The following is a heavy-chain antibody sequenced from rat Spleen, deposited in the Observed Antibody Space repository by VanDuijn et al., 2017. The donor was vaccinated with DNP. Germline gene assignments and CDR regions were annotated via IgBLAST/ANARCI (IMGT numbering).Heavy chain of an antibody. CDR3: TRYYGFNSYFFDF. V-gene: IGHV5S23*01. D-gene: IGHD1-6*01. Sequence: EVQLVESGGGLVQPGRSLKLSCAASEFTFSNSDVAWVRQAPTKGLEWVAAVSPGGGNTYYRDSVKGRFTISRDNAKSTLYLQMDSLRSEETATYYCTRYYGFNSYFFDFWGQGVMVTLSS. J-gene: IGHJ2*01. CDR1: EFTFSNSD. CDR2: VSPGGGNT.